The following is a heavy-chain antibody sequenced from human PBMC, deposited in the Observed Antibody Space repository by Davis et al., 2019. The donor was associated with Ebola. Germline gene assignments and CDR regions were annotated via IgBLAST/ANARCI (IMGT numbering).Heavy chain of an antibody. Sequence: GGSLRLSCAASGFTFSSYGMHWVRQAPGKGLEWVAFIRYDGSNKYYADSVKGRFTISRDNSKNTLYLQMNSLRAEDTAVYYCAKDETYCSGGSCYSDPWGQGTLVTVSS. D-gene: IGHD2-15*01. CDR1: GFTFSSYG. J-gene: IGHJ5*02. CDR3: AKDETYCSGGSCYSDP. CDR2: IRYDGSNK. V-gene: IGHV3-30*02.